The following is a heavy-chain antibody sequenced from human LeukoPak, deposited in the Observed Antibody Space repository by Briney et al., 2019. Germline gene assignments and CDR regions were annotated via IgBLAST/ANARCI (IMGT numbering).Heavy chain of an antibody. CDR2: INHSGST. CDR3: ARHGSFGEVDP. V-gene: IGHV4-34*01. D-gene: IGHD3-10*01. CDR1: GGSFSGYY. Sequence: SETLSLTCAVYGGSFSGYYWSWIRQPPGKGLEWIGEINHSGSTNYNPSLKSRVTISVDTSKNQFSLKLSSVTAADTAVYYCARHGSFGEVDPWGQGTLVTVSS. J-gene: IGHJ5*02.